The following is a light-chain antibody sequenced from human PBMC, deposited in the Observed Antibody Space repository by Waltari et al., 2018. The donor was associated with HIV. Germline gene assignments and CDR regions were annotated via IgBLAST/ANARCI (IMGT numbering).Light chain of an antibody. V-gene: IGKV4-1*01. CDR3: QQYYTIGPT. CDR1: RTILYSSNNQNY. CDR2: WAS. Sequence: DIVMTQSPNSLAVSLGERATINCRSSRTILYSSNNQNYLAWYQQKPGHSPKVLIYWASTRASGVPDRFSGSGSGTNFSLTISSLQSDDVAVYFCQQYYTIGPTFGGGTKVE. J-gene: IGKJ4*01.